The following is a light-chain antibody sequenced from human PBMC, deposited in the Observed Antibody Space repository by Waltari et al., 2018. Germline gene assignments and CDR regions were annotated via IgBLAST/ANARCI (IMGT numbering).Light chain of an antibody. V-gene: IGKV4-1*01. CDR1: QNILYSSNNKNY. CDR2: WAS. CDR3: QQYYTIPIT. J-gene: IGKJ5*01. Sequence: DTVMTQSPNSLAVSLGERATINCKSSQNILYSSNNKNYLACDQQQPGQPPKLLLYWASTRASGVPDRFSGSGSGTDFTLTISSLRTEDVAVYYCQQYYTIPITFGQGTRLEIK.